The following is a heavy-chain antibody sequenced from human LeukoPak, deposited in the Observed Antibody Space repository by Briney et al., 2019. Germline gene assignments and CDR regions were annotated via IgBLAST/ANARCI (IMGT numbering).Heavy chain of an antibody. CDR1: GFSFSSYP. V-gene: IGHV3-33*08. CDR3: ARDSPFAY. Sequence: GGSLRLSCAASGFSFSSYPMNWVRQAPGKGLEWVAVTWYDGSKEYYGDSVKGRFTISRDNSKNTLSLQMNSLRAEDTAVYYCARDSPFAYWGQGTLVTVSS. J-gene: IGHJ4*02. CDR2: TWYDGSKE.